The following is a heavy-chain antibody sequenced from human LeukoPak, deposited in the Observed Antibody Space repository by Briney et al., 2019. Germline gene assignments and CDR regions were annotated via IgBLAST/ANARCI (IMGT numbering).Heavy chain of an antibody. CDR1: GVTLSSYG. V-gene: IGHV3-21*01. CDR2: ISTSSSYI. D-gene: IGHD1-14*01. CDR3: ARGTLNIPGEHGAFDY. Sequence: PGGSLRLSCAASGVTLSSYGMHWVRQAPGKGLEWVSSISTSSSYIHYADSVKGRFTISRDNAKNSLYLQMNSLRAEDTAVYYCARGTLNIPGEHGAFDYWGQGTLVTVSS. J-gene: IGHJ4*02.